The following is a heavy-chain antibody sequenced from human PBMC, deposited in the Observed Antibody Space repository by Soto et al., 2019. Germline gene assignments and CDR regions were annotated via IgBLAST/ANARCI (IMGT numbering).Heavy chain of an antibody. J-gene: IGHJ4*02. V-gene: IGHV3-53*01. D-gene: IGHD3-10*01. Sequence: XGSLRLTCAASGFIVTGNYRSWVRQAPGKGLELVSFTSGGGDTDYTESVKDRFTTSRDNSKNTVYLQMTRLRVEDTAVYYCARAKRGGFDYWGQGNLVTVSS. CDR3: ARAKRGGFDY. CDR1: GFIVTGNY. CDR2: TSGGGDT.